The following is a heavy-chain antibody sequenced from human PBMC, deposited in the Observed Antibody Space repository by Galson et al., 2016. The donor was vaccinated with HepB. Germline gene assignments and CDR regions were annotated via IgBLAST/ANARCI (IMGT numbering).Heavy chain of an antibody. D-gene: IGHD2-8*01. CDR1: GFNFGDHG. CDR3: SRATNARIGWFFDH. V-gene: IGHV3-49*04. CDR2: IRSTRYGETT. J-gene: IGHJ4*02. Sequence: SLRLSCAASGFNFGDHGMSWVRQAPGKGLEWIGLIRSTRYGETTEYAASVRGRVTVSRDDSKNIAYLQMNSLKIEDTAVYYCSRATNARIGWFFDHWGQGNLVTVSS.